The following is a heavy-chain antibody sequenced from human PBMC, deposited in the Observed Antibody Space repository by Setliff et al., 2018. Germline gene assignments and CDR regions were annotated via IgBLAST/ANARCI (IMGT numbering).Heavy chain of an antibody. D-gene: IGHD6-6*01. CDR1: GYTFTSYG. Sequence: GASVKVSCKASGYTFTSYGISWVRQAPGQGLEWMGGIIPIFGTANYAQKFQGRVTITTDESTSTAYMELSSLRSEDTAVYYCARGDSSYYFDYWGQGTLVTVSS. J-gene: IGHJ4*02. CDR3: ARGDSSYYFDY. CDR2: IIPIFGTA. V-gene: IGHV1-69*05.